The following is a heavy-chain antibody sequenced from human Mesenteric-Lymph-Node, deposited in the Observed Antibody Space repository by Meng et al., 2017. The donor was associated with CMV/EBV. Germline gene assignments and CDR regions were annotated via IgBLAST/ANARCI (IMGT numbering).Heavy chain of an antibody. CDR3: ARSTGGPSMLPGTRMYFDY. CDR2: VYYTGST. D-gene: IGHD1-7*01. V-gene: IGHV4-39*01. J-gene: IGHJ4*02. CDR1: GGSISSNNLY. Sequence: GSLRLSCTVSGGSISSNNLYWGWIRQPPGKGLEWIGSVYYTGSTFYNSSLKSRVTILVDTSQNQFSLKLSSVTAADTAVYYCARSTGGPSMLPGTRMYFDYWGQGTKVTVSS.